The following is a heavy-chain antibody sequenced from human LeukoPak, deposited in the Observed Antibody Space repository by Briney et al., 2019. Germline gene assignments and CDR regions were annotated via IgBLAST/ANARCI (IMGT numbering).Heavy chain of an antibody. CDR1: GFTFSSYS. V-gene: IGHV3-30*03. Sequence: GGSLRLSCAASGFTFSSYSMNWVRQAPGKGLEWVAVISYDGSNKYYADSVKGRFTISRDNAKNSLYLQMNSLRAEDTAVYYCARDVRGHDYGDDWGQGTLVTVSS. J-gene: IGHJ4*02. D-gene: IGHD2/OR15-2a*01. CDR2: ISYDGSNK. CDR3: ARDVRGHDYGDD.